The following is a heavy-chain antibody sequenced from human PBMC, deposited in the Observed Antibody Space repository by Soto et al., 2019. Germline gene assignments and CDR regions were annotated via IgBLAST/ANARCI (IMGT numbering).Heavy chain of an antibody. J-gene: IGHJ4*02. CDR1: GFTFTKHW. D-gene: IGHD3-22*01. V-gene: IGHV5-51*01. CDR2: IYGGDSEI. CDR3: ARQIYDSDTGPNFQYYFDS. Sequence: GESLKISCETSGFTFTKHWIGWVRQMPGKGLEWMGVIYGGDSEIRYNPSFRGQVTISVDRSINTAYLQWNSLKASDTAMYFCARQIYDSDTGPNFQYYFDSWGQGTPVTVSS.